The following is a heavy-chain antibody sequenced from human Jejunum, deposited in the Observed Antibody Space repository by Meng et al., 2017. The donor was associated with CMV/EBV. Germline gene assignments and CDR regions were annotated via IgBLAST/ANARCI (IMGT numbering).Heavy chain of an antibody. CDR1: GFTFSSHW. CDR3: GRSGGL. Sequence: SLRLSGAASGFTFSSHWMTWVRQAPGKGLEWVASIKPDGSDKYYVDSVKGRFTISRDNANNSLYLQMNSLRGEDTAVYYCGRSGGLWGQGTLVTVSS. J-gene: IGHJ4*02. D-gene: IGHD1-26*01. V-gene: IGHV3-7*01. CDR2: IKPDGSDK.